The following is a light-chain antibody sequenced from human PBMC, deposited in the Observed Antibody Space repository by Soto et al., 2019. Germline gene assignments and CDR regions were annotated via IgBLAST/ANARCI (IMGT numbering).Light chain of an antibody. CDR1: SSNIGSNT. V-gene: IGLV1-44*01. CDR2: SNN. CDR3: AAWDDSLNGYV. J-gene: IGLJ1*01. Sequence: QSVLTQPPSASGTPGQRVTISCSGSSSNIGSNTVNWYQQLPGTAPKLLIYSNNQRPSGVPDRFSGSKSGTSASLAISGLQSEEEAEYYCAAWDDSLNGYVFGTGTKVTVL.